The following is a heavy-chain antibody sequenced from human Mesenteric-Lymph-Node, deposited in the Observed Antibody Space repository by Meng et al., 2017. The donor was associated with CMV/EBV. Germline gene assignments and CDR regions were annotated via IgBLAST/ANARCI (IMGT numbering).Heavy chain of an antibody. CDR3: ARDQGFSSGGWFDP. D-gene: IGHD2-15*01. Sequence: ASGGTFSSYAISWVRQAPGQGLEWMGRIIVILGIANYAQKFQGRVTITEDKSTSTSYLELSGLRSDDTAVYYCARDQGFSSGGWFDPWGQGTLVTVSS. CDR1: GGTFSSYA. J-gene: IGHJ5*02. CDR2: IIVILGIA. V-gene: IGHV1-69*04.